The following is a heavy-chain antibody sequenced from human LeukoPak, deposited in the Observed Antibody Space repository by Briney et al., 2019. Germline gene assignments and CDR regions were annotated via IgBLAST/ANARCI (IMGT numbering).Heavy chain of an antibody. CDR3: STSCYAGDY. J-gene: IGHJ4*02. D-gene: IGHD2-2*01. CDR1: GGSISSSSYY. Sequence: SETLSLTCTVSGGSISSSSYYWGWIRQPPGKGLEWNGSIYYSGSTYYNPSLKSRVTISVDTSKNQFSLKLSSVTAADTAVYYCSTSCYAGDYWGQGTLVTVSS. V-gene: IGHV4-39*01. CDR2: IYYSGST.